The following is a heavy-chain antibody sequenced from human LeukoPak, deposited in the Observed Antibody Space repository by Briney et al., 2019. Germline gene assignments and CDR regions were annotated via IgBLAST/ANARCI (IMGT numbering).Heavy chain of an antibody. V-gene: IGHV1-18*01. J-gene: IGHJ4*02. D-gene: IGHD1-26*01. CDR3: ARLNSGSYSSFDY. CDR1: GYTFTSYG. Sequence: ASVKVPCKASGYTFTSYGISWVRQAPGQGLEWMGWISAYNGNTNYAQKFQGRVTMTRDTSTSTVYMELSSLRSEDTAVYYCARLNSGSYSSFDYWGQGTLVTVSS. CDR2: ISAYNGNT.